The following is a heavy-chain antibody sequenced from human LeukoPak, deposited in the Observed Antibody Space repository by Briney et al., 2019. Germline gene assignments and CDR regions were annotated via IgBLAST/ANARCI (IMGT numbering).Heavy chain of an antibody. CDR1: GFTFDDYA. J-gene: IGHJ4*02. CDR2: ISGSDSRT. D-gene: IGHD3-22*01. V-gene: IGHV3-23*01. Sequence: GRSLRLSCAASGFTFDDYAMHWVRQAPGKGLEWVSLISGSDSRTYHADSVKGRFTISRDNSKNTLYLQMDSLRAEDTAVYYCAKARFPKGYDSSGGFDYWGQGTLVTVSS. CDR3: AKARFPKGYDSSGGFDY.